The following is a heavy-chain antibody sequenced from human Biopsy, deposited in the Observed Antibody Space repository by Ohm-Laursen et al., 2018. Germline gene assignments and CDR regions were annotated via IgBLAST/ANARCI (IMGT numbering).Heavy chain of an antibody. V-gene: IGHV1-69*06. Sequence: SVKVSCKASGYTFTNYGVNWVRQAPGQGLEWLGGNIPILGTGNYAQKFQDRVTVAADTSTSTATMELRSLRSDDTAVYYCATKLTGYFHHWGQGTLVIVSS. J-gene: IGHJ1*01. CDR1: GYTFTNYG. D-gene: IGHD3-9*01. CDR2: NIPILGTG. CDR3: ATKLTGYFHH.